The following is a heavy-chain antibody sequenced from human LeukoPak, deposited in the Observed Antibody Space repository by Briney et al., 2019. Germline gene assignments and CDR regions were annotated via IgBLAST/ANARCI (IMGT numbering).Heavy chain of an antibody. Sequence: GGSLRLSCAASGFTFSSYAMHWVRQAPGKGLEWVAVISYDGSNKYYADSVKGRFTISRDNSKNTLYLQMNSLRAEDTAVYYCATGRDGYFTYWGQGTLVTVSS. CDR1: GFTFSSYA. V-gene: IGHV3-30*04. D-gene: IGHD5-24*01. J-gene: IGHJ4*02. CDR2: ISYDGSNK. CDR3: ATGRDGYFTY.